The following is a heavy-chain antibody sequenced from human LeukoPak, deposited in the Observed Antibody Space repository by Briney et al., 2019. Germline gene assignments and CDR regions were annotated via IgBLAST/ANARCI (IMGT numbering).Heavy chain of an antibody. CDR1: GGSFSGYY. CDR3: ARGRGYYYDSSGYYYPTNYYYYGMDV. D-gene: IGHD3-22*01. J-gene: IGHJ6*02. V-gene: IGHV4-34*01. Sequence: PSETLSLTCAVSGGSFSGYYWSWIRQPPGKGLEWIGEINHSGSTNYNPSLKSRVIISVDTSKIQFSLKLSSVTAADTAVYYCARGRGYYYDSSGYYYPTNYYYYGMDVWGQGTTVTVSS. CDR2: INHSGST.